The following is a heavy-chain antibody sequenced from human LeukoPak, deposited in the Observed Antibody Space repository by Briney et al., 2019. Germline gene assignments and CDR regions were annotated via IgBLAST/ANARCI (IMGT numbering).Heavy chain of an antibody. D-gene: IGHD3-22*01. J-gene: IGHJ4*02. V-gene: IGHV3-23*01. Sequence: GGSLRLSCAASGFTFSYAMSWVRQAPGKGLEWVSAISGSGGSIYYADSVKGRFTISRDNSKNTLYLQMNSLRAEDTAVYYCAKAPLYYYDSSGYLDYWGQGTLVTVSS. CDR3: AKAPLYYYDSSGYLDY. CDR1: GFTFSYA. CDR2: ISGSGGSI.